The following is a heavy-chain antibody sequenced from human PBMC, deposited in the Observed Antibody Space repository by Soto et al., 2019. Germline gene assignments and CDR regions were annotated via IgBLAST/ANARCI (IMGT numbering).Heavy chain of an antibody. D-gene: IGHD2-15*01. J-gene: IGHJ4*02. CDR1: GFSLSTSGVG. CDR3: ARRGGVVVVATYYFDS. V-gene: IGHV2-5*02. Sequence: QITLKESGPTLVKPTQTLTLTCTFSGFSLSTSGVGVGWIRQPPGKALEWLALIYWDDDKRYRPSLKSRLTITKDTTKTPVVLTMTTMDPVDTATYYCARRGGVVVVATYYFDSWGQGTLVTVSS. CDR2: IYWDDDK.